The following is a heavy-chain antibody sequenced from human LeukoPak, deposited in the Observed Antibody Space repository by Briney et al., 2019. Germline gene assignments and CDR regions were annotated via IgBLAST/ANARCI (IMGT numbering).Heavy chain of an antibody. D-gene: IGHD2-2*02. Sequence: ASVKVSCEPSVYTFTSYVMHWGPQAPGQRRERMGWINAGKGKTKYSQTFQGRVTITRDTSASTDYTELSSLRSEDTAVYSCAREGGRGYCSSTSCYNHFDYWGQGTPVTVSS. J-gene: IGHJ4*02. CDR2: INAGKGKT. CDR1: VYTFTSYV. V-gene: IGHV1-3*01. CDR3: AREGGRGYCSSTSCYNHFDY.